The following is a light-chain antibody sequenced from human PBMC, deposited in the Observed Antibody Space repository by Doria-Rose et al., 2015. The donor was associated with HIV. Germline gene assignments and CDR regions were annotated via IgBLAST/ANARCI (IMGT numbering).Light chain of an antibody. CDR1: QSFSSTY. V-gene: IGKV3-20*01. J-gene: IGKJ1*01. Sequence: TQSPGTLSLSPGERATLSCRASQSFSSTYLAWYQQKPGQAPSLLIYDRSTRATGIPDRFSASGPGTDFTLTINRLEPEDFALYYCHQYGTSWTFGQGTKVEI. CDR2: DRS. CDR3: HQYGTSWT.